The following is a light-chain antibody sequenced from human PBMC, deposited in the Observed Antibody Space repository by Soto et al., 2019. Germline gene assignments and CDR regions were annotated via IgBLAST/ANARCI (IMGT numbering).Light chain of an antibody. Sequence: EIVLTQSPGTLSLSPGERATLSCRASQSVSSRYLAWYQQKPGQAPRLLIYGASSRATGIPDRFSGSGSGTGFNLTISRLEPEDVAVYYCQQYGGSPPSAFGEGTKLEIK. V-gene: IGKV3-20*01. CDR1: QSVSSRY. J-gene: IGKJ2*01. CDR2: GAS. CDR3: QQYGGSPPSA.